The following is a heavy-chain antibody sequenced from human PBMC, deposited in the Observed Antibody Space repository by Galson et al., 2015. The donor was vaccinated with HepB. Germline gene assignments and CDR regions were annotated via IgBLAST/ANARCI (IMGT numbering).Heavy chain of an antibody. V-gene: IGHV3-21*04. Sequence: SLRLSCAASGFTFSSYSMNWVRQAPGKGLEWVSSISSSSSYIYYADSVKGRFTISRDNAKNSLYLQMNSLRSEDTAVYYCATAERDYYYYYMDVWGKGTTVTVSS. J-gene: IGHJ6*03. D-gene: IGHD1-1*01. CDR2: ISSSSSYI. CDR3: ATAERDYYYYYMDV. CDR1: GFTFSSYS.